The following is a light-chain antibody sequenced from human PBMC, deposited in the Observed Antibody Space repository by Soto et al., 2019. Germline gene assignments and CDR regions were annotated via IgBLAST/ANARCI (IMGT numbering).Light chain of an antibody. V-gene: IGKV1-5*01. CDR2: DVS. J-gene: IGKJ1*01. Sequence: DIQMTQSPSTLSASVGDRVTITCRASQSISSWLAWYQQTPGKAPNLLIYDVSTLESGVPSRFSGSASGTEFTLTISSLQPDDFATYYCQQYNSYPWTFGQGTKVDIK. CDR1: QSISSW. CDR3: QQYNSYPWT.